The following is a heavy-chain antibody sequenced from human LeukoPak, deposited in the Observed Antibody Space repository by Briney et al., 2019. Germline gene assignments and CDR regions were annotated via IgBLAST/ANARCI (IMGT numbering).Heavy chain of an antibody. CDR1: GGSVSSSY. J-gene: IGHJ3*02. CDR3: ARDHHRRHYDSQARDTFDI. Sequence: ETLSLTCTVSGGSVSSSYWSWVRQAPGKGLEWVSYISSSSSTIYYADSVKGRFTISRDNAKNSLYLQMNSLRAEDTAVYYCARDHHRRHYDSQARDTFDIWGQGTMVTVSS. CDR2: ISSSSSTI. V-gene: IGHV3-48*01. D-gene: IGHD3-22*01.